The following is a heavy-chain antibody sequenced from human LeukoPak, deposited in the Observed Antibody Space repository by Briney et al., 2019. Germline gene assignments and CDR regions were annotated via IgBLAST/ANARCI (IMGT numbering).Heavy chain of an antibody. V-gene: IGHV3-43*01. D-gene: IGHD2-2*01. CDR3: AKGQVVPATILDY. Sequence: GGSLRLSCVASGFTFSTYTMNWVRQAPGKGLEWVSLISWDGGSTYYADSVKGRFTISRDNSKNSLYLQMNSLRTEDTALYYCAKGQVVPATILDYWGQGTLVTVSS. CDR2: ISWDGGST. J-gene: IGHJ4*02. CDR1: GFTFSTYT.